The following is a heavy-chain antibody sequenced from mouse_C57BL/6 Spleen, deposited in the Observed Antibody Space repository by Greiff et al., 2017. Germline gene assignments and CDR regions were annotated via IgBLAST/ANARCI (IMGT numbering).Heavy chain of an antibody. J-gene: IGHJ2*01. CDR2: INPYNGGT. D-gene: IGHD1-1*01. V-gene: IGHV1-19*01. CDR1: GYTFTDYY. CDR3: ARCLTFITTVVADY. Sequence: VQLKESGPVLVKPGASVKMSCKASGYTFTDYYMNWVKQSHGKSLEWIGVINPYNGGTSYNQKFKGKATLTVDKSSSTAYMELNSLTSEDSAVYYCARCLTFITTVVADYWGQGTTLTVSS.